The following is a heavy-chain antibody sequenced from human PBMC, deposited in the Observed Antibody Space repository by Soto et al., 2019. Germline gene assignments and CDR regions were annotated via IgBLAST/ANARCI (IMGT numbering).Heavy chain of an antibody. CDR1: GGSIRSGGYY. CDR2: INYRGRT. Sequence: QVQLQESGPGLVKPSDILSLTCNVSGGSIRSGGYYWGWIRQAPGKGLEWIGYINYRGRTSSTPSLESRVSISLDTSGHQFSLTLTSVTAADTDVYYCARCRDAFGFDSWGQGTLVTVSS. J-gene: IGHJ4*02. V-gene: IGHV4-31*03. CDR3: ARCRDAFGFDS. D-gene: IGHD2-15*01.